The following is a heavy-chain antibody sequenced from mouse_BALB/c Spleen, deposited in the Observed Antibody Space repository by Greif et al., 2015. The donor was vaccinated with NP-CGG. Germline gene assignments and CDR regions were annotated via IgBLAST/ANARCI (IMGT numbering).Heavy chain of an antibody. CDR3: ARDYHYAMDY. Sequence: EVKLVGSGGGLVKPGGSLKLSCAASGFTFSDYYMYWVRQTPEKRLEWVATISDGGSYTYYPDSVKGRFTISRDNAKNNLYLQMSSLKSEDTAMYYRARDYHYAMDYWGQGTSVTVSS. V-gene: IGHV5-4*02. CDR1: GFTFSDYY. J-gene: IGHJ4*01. CDR2: ISDGGSYT.